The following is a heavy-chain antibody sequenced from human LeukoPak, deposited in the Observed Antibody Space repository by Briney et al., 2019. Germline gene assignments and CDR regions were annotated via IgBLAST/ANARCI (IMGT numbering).Heavy chain of an antibody. J-gene: IGHJ6*04. Sequence: GGSLRLSCAASGFTFDDYAIHWVRQVPGEGLEWVSGISWNSGTIGYEVSVKGRFTISRDNAKNSLYLQMNSLRAEDTAVYYCAELGITMIGGVWGKGTTVTISS. V-gene: IGHV3-9*01. CDR1: GFTFDDYA. CDR2: ISWNSGTI. D-gene: IGHD3-10*02. CDR3: AELGITMIGGV.